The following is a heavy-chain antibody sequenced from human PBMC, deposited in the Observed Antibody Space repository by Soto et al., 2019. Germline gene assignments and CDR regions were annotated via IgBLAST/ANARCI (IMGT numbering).Heavy chain of an antibody. V-gene: IGHV1-18*01. Sequence: ASVKVSCKASGYTFTSYGISWVRQAPGQGLEWMGWISAYNGNTNYAQKLQGRVTMTTDTSTSTAYMELRSLGSDDTAVYYCGRVGIVVAPAANELLSYWFDPWGQGTLLTVSS. D-gene: IGHD2-2*03. CDR3: GRVGIVVAPAANELLSYWFDP. CDR2: ISAYNGNT. J-gene: IGHJ5*02. CDR1: GYTFTSYG.